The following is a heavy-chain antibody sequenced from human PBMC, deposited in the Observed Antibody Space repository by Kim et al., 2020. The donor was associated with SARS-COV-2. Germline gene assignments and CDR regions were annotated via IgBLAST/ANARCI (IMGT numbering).Heavy chain of an antibody. V-gene: IGHV3-48*02. J-gene: IGHJ4*02. D-gene: IGHD2-15*01. CDR1: GFTFSSHT. Sequence: GGSLRLSCAASGFTFSSHTMNWVRQAPGKGLEWISYISSSSGTIYYADSVKGRFTISRDNAKSSLYLQMNSLRDEDTAVYFCATAGGYCSGGLCYGVRFYSGYWGQGTLVTVSS. CDR3: ATAGGYCSGGLCYGVRFYSGY. CDR2: ISSSSGTI.